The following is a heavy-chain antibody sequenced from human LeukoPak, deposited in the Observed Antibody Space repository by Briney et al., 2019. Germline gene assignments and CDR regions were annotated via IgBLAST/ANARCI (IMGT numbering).Heavy chain of an antibody. CDR1: GGSISSGDYY. Sequence: SQTLSLTCTVSGGSISSGDYYWSWIRQPPGKGLEWIGYIYYSGSTYYNPFLKSRVTISVDTSKNQFSLKLSSVTAADTAVYYCARGKGYYYGSGSYRFDYWGQGTLVTVSS. D-gene: IGHD3-10*01. CDR3: ARGKGYYYGSGSYRFDY. CDR2: IYYSGST. J-gene: IGHJ4*02. V-gene: IGHV4-30-4*01.